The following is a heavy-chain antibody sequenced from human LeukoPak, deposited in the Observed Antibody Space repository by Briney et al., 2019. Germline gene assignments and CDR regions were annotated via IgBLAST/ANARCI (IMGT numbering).Heavy chain of an antibody. CDR3: HRGGVVVPAAMSRENYYYYYMDV. V-gene: IGHV4-39*03. D-gene: IGHD2-2*01. CDR1: GGSISSSSYY. J-gene: IGHJ6*03. CDR2: MYYSGST. Sequence: SETLSLTCTVSGGSISSSSYYWGWIRQPPGKGLEWIGSMYYSGSTHYNPSLKSRVIIFVDTSKNQFSLKLCSVTAADTAVYYCHRGGVVVPAAMSRENYYYYYMDVWGKGTTVTISS.